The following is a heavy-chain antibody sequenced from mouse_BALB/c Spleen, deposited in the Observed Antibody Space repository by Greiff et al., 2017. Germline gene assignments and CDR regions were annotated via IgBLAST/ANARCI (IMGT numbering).Heavy chain of an antibody. J-gene: IGHJ4*01. CDR1: GYTFTNYG. Sequence: VVESGPELKKPGETVKISCKASGYTFTNYGMNWVKQAPGKGLKWMGWINTYTGEPTYADDFKGRFAFSLETSASTAYLQINNLKNEDTATYFCARWTTATDYAMDYWGQGTSVTVSS. CDR3: ARWTTATDYAMDY. D-gene: IGHD1-2*01. V-gene: IGHV9-3-1*01. CDR2: INTYTGEP.